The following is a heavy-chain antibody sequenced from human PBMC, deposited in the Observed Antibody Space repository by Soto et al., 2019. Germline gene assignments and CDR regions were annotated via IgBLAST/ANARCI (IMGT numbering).Heavy chain of an antibody. J-gene: IGHJ5*02. CDR3: AILRYFGEGMGFDP. V-gene: IGHV1-3*01. CDR2: INAGNGNV. Sequence: ASVKVSCKASGYTFTNYAMHWVRQAPGQRLEWMGWINAGNGNVKYSQKFQGRVTITRDTSASTDYMELSSLRSEDTAVYSCAILRYFGEGMGFDPWGQGTLVTVSS. D-gene: IGHD3-9*01. CDR1: GYTFTNYA.